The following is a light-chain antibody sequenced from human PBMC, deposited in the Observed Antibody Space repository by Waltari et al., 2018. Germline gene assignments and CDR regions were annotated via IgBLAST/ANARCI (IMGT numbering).Light chain of an antibody. CDR1: SLRSYY. Sequence: SSELTQDPAVSVALGQTVRITCQGDSLRSYYASWYQQKPGQAPVLVIYGKNNRPSGIPDRFSGSSSGNPASLTITGAQAEDEADYYCNSRDSSGNHLVFGGGTKM. CDR2: GKN. CDR3: NSRDSSGNHLV. V-gene: IGLV3-19*01. J-gene: IGLJ2*01.